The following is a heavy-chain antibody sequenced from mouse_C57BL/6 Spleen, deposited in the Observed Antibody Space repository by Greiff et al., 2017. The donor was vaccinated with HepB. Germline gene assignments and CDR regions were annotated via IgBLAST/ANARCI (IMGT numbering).Heavy chain of an antibody. Sequence: EVMLVESGGGLVQPGGSLSLSCAASGFTFTDYYMSWVRQPPGKALEWLGFIRNKANGYTTEYSASVKGRFTISRDNSQSILYLQMNALRAEDSATYYCARYRVYDYDDPYYAMDYWGQGTSVTVSS. J-gene: IGHJ4*01. V-gene: IGHV7-3*01. CDR3: ARYRVYDYDDPYYAMDY. CDR2: IRNKANGYTT. D-gene: IGHD2-4*01. CDR1: GFTFTDYY.